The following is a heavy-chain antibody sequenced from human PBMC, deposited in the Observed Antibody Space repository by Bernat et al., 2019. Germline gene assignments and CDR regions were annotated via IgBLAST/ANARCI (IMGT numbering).Heavy chain of an antibody. CDR2: IWYDGSNK. D-gene: IGHD4-17*01. V-gene: IGHV3-33*08. CDR1: GFTFSDYY. CDR3: ATYGDLHDAFDI. J-gene: IGHJ3*02. Sequence: QVQLVESGGGLVKPGGSLRLSCAASGFTFSDYYMSWIRQAPGKGLEWVAVIWYDGSNKYYADSVKGRFTISRDNSKNTLYLQVNSLRAEDTAVYYCATYGDLHDAFDIWGQGTMVTVSS.